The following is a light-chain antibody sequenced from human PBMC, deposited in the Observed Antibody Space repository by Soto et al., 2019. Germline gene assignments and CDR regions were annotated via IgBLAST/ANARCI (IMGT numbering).Light chain of an antibody. CDR1: SSNIGSNT. CDR3: KSFTTSSTYV. CDR2: SNS. Sequence: QSALTQPPSASGTPGQRVTISCSGSSSNIGSNTVNWYQQLPGTAPKLLIYSNSQRPSGVPDRFSGSKSGTSASLTISGLQAEDEADYYCKSFTTSSTYVFGTGTKVTVL. J-gene: IGLJ1*01. V-gene: IGLV1-44*01.